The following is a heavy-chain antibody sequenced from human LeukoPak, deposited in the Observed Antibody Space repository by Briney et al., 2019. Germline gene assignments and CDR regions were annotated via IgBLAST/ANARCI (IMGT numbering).Heavy chain of an antibody. CDR2: IYYSGST. D-gene: IGHD3-3*01. Sequence: ASETLSLTCTVSGGSISSYYWSWIRQPPGKGLEWIGYIYYSGSTNYNPSLKSRVTISVDTSKNQFSLKLSSVTAADTAVYYCARGDFWSGYNDYWGQGTLVTVSS. CDR3: ARGDFWSGYNDY. V-gene: IGHV4-59*01. CDR1: GGSISSYY. J-gene: IGHJ4*02.